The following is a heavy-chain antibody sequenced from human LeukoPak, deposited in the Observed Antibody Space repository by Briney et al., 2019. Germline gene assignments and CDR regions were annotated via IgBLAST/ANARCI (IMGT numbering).Heavy chain of an antibody. V-gene: IGHV3-30*02. Sequence: GGSLRLSXAASGFTFSSYGMHWVRQAPGKGLEWVAFIRYDGSNKDYADSVKGRFTISRDNSKNTLYLQMNSLRAEDTAVYYCAKENYGSGSYYNPRAEYFQHWGQGTLVTVSS. D-gene: IGHD3-10*01. CDR1: GFTFSSYG. J-gene: IGHJ1*01. CDR3: AKENYGSGSYYNPRAEYFQH. CDR2: IRYDGSNK.